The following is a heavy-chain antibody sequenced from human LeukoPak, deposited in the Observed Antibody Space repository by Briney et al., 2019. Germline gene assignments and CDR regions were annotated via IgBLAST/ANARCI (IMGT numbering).Heavy chain of an antibody. CDR2: ISSRSAYI. Sequence: GGSLRLSCAASGFTFSNYAMSWVRQAPGKGLEWVSSISSRSAYIHYTDSVKGRFNISRDNAENSLYLQMNNLRADDTAVYYCARDRSGSYLYYFDYWGQGTLVTVSS. CDR3: ARDRSGSYLYYFDY. CDR1: GFTFSNYA. V-gene: IGHV3-21*01. J-gene: IGHJ4*02. D-gene: IGHD1-26*01.